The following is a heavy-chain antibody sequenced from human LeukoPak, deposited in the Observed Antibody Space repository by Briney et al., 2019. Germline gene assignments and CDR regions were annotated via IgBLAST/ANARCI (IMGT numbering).Heavy chain of an antibody. D-gene: IGHD2-2*01. J-gene: IGHJ4*02. V-gene: IGHV1-8*01. CDR1: GYTFTSYD. Sequence: GASVKVSCMATGYTFTSYDINGVRQATGQGLEWMGRMNPNSGNTGNAQKLRGGVTMTSNTSINTADMELSSLRSEDTAVYYCARGLRHCSSTSCEYYFDYWGQGTLVTVSS. CDR3: ARGLRHCSSTSCEYYFDY. CDR2: MNPNSGNT.